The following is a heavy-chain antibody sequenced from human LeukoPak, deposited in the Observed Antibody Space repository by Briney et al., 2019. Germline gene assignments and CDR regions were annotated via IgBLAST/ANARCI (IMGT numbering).Heavy chain of an antibody. Sequence: SQTLSLTCTVSGGSISSGSYYWSWIRQPAGKGLEWIGRIYTSGSTNYNPSLKSRVTISVDTSKNQFSLKLSSVTAADTAVYYCAGRISGYGFDPWGQGTLVTVSS. V-gene: IGHV4-61*02. D-gene: IGHD5-12*01. CDR1: GGSISSGSYY. J-gene: IGHJ5*02. CDR3: AGRISGYGFDP. CDR2: IYTSGST.